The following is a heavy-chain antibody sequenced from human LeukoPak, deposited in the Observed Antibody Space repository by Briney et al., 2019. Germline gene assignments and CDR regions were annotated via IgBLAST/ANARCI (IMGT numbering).Heavy chain of an antibody. D-gene: IGHD3-3*01. CDR3: ARRLYQLSRYAFDI. J-gene: IGHJ3*02. Sequence: SETLSLTCTVSGGSISNYYWSWIRQPAGKGLEWIGRIYTSGSTSYNPSLKSRVTMSVDTSKNQFSLKLSSVTAADTAVYYCARRLYQLSRYAFDIWGQGTMVTVSS. V-gene: IGHV4-4*07. CDR1: GGSISNYY. CDR2: IYTSGST.